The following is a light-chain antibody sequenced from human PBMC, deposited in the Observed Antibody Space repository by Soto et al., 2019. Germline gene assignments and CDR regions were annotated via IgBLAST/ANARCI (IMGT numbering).Light chain of an antibody. CDR1: QSVSSSS. Sequence: VLTQSPGTLSLSPGESATLSCRASQSVSSSSLAWYQQRPGQAPRLLIFTASSRATGTPDRFSGSGSGTDFTLTISRLEPEDFAVYYCRQYGRSLGFAFGGGTKVDIK. J-gene: IGKJ4*01. CDR3: RQYGRSLGFA. V-gene: IGKV3-20*01. CDR2: TAS.